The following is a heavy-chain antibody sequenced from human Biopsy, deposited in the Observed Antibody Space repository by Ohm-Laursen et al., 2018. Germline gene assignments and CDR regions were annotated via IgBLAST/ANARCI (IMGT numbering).Heavy chain of an antibody. CDR2: INQSGST. CDR3: ARGSGYFKLDV. V-gene: IGHV4-34*01. Sequence: TLSLICAVNGESFSGYFWNWISHPPGKGLEWIGEINQSGSTKYNPSLKRRATLSEDSSNSQFFCRLTSGTAADTAIYYCARGSGYFKLDVWGQGTAVTVSS. D-gene: IGHD5-12*01. CDR1: GESFSGYF. J-gene: IGHJ6*02.